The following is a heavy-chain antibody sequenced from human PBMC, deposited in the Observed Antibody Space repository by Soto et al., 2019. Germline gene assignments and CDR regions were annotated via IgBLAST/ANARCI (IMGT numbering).Heavy chain of an antibody. Sequence: QVQLVQSGAEVKKPGYSVKGSCKASGGTFSSYAISWVRQAPGQGREWMGGIIPIFGTANYAQKFQGRVTITADESTSTAYMELSILRSEDTDVYYWAILSPTWNGPGWLAHWGQGTLVTVSS. J-gene: IGHJ5*02. D-gene: IGHD1-1*01. V-gene: IGHV1-69*01. CDR2: IIPIFGTA. CDR3: AILSPTWNGPGWLAH. CDR1: GGTFSSYA.